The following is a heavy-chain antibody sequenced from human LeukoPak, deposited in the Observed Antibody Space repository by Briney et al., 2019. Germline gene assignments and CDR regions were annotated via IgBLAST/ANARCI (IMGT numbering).Heavy chain of an antibody. J-gene: IGHJ3*02. CDR1: GYTFTSYD. V-gene: IGHV1-8*03. Sequence: ASVKVSCKASGYTFTSYDINWVRQATGQGLEWMGWMNPNSGNTGYAQKFQGRVTITRNTSISTAYMELSSLRSEDTAVYYCARRVIDATVTTYAFDIWGQGTMVTVSS. CDR3: ARRVIDATVTTYAFDI. CDR2: MNPNSGNT. D-gene: IGHD4-17*01.